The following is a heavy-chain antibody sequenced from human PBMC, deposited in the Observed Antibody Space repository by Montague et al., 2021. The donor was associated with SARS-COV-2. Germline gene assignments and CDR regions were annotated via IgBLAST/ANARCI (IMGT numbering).Heavy chain of an antibody. CDR2: IYASGST. J-gene: IGHJ4*02. CDR1: GVSITSYY. V-gene: IGHV4-4*07. D-gene: IGHD3-16*01. Sequence: SETLSLTCSISGVSITSYYWSWVRQPAGKGLDWIGHIYASGSTNYSPSLKSRVRLSIDNPKNQFSLKLESLTAADTAVYYCVRDGGNWYYFNYWGQGALVTVPS. CDR3: VRDGGNWYYFNY.